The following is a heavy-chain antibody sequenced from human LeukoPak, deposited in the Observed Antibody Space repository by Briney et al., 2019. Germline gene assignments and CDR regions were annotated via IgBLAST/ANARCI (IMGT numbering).Heavy chain of an antibody. CDR1: GGSISSGDYY. Sequence: SETLSLTCTVSGGSISSGDYYWSWIRQPPGKGLEWIGYIYYSGSTYYNPSLKSRITISVDTSMNQFSPKLSSVTAADTAVYYCARMATIRAGYCYYGMDVWGQGTTVTVSS. V-gene: IGHV4-30-4*01. CDR2: IYYSGST. D-gene: IGHD5-12*01. CDR3: ARMATIRAGYCYYGMDV. J-gene: IGHJ6*02.